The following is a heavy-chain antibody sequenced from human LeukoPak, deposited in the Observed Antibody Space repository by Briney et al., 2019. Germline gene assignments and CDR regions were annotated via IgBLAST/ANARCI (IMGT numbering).Heavy chain of an antibody. V-gene: IGHV4-34*01. CDR3: ARGRPLLGYYCSGGSCYSVGFDY. J-gene: IGHJ4*02. CDR2: INHSGST. Sequence: SETLSLTCAVYGGSFSGYYWSWIRQPPGKGLEWIGEINHSGSTNYNPSLKSRVTISVDTSKNQFSLKLSSVTAADTALYYCARGRPLLGYYCSGGSCYSVGFDYWGQGTLVTVSS. CDR1: GGSFSGYY. D-gene: IGHD2-15*01.